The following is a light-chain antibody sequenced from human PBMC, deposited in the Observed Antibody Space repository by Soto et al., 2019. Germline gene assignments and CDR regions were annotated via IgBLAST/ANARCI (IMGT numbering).Light chain of an antibody. V-gene: IGLV4-69*01. Sequence: QSVLTQSPSASASLGASVKLTCTLSRGHSSYAIAWHQQQPEKGPRYLMKLSSDGSHSKGDGIPDRFSGSSSGAERYLTISSLQSEDEADYYCQTWGTGSWXFGGGTKLTV. J-gene: IGLJ3*02. CDR3: QTWGTGSWX. CDR2: LSSDGSH. CDR1: RGHSSYA.